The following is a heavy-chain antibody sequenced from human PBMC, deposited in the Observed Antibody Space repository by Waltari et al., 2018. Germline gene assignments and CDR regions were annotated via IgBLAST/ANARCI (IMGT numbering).Heavy chain of an antibody. CDR2: ISSSSSTI. J-gene: IGHJ4*02. Sequence: EVQLVESGGGLVQPGGSLRLSCAASGFTFSSYRRNRVRQAPGKGLEWVSYISSSSSTIYYADSVKGRFTISRDNAKNSLYLQMNSLRAEDTAVYYCASSTVTHLFDYWGQGTLVTVSS. CDR3: ASSTVTHLFDY. CDR1: GFTFSSYR. V-gene: IGHV3-48*01. D-gene: IGHD4-17*01.